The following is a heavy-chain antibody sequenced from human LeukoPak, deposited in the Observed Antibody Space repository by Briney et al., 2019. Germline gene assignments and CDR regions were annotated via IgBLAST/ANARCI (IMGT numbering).Heavy chain of an antibody. CDR1: GFTFYEYA. V-gene: IGHV3-9*01. Sequence: PGRSLRLSCAASGFTFYEYAMRCGRHAPGEGLEWGSGIRWNMDSIAYADSVKGRFTISRDNAKNSLYLRMNSLRAGDTPLYYFAKDFGSSGSYGDYFDYWGQGTLVTVSS. D-gene: IGHD1-26*01. CDR3: AKDFGSSGSYGDYFDY. J-gene: IGHJ4*02. CDR2: IRWNMDSI.